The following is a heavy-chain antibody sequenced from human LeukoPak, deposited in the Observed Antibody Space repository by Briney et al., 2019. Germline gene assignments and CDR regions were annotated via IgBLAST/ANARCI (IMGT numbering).Heavy chain of an antibody. D-gene: IGHD3-22*01. CDR3: AKSIIVVVPYYFDY. Sequence: PGGSLRLSCAASGFIFSANYMSWVRQAPGKGLEWVSIFYSGGATFYVDSVKGRFTISRDNSKNTLYLQMNSLRAEDTAVYYCAKSIIVVVPYYFDYWGQGTLVTVSS. J-gene: IGHJ4*02. CDR2: FYSGGAT. V-gene: IGHV3-53*01. CDR1: GFIFSANY.